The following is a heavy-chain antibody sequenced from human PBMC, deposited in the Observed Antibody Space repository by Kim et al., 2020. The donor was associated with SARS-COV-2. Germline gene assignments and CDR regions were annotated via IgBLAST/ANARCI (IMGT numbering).Heavy chain of an antibody. CDR1: GYTFTDYF. V-gene: IGHV1-2*06. J-gene: IGHJ4*02. Sequence: ASVKVSCKASGYTFTDYFIHWVRQAPGQGLEWMGRINPKSGGTNYAQKFQGRVTMTRDTSIITAYMELSRLRSDDTAVYYCARDLISAARPPVDYWGQGTLVTVSS. CDR2: INPKSGGT. D-gene: IGHD6-6*01. CDR3: ARDLISAARPPVDY.